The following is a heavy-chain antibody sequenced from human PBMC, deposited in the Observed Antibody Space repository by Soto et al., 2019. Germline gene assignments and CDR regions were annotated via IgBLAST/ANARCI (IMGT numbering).Heavy chain of an antibody. V-gene: IGHV4-34*01. Sequence: AETLSLTCADYGFSFSGYYWSWIRQAPGKGLEWIWDINHSGRTNCKPSLKSRVTRSVDTSKNPFSVRLSSVTAADTAVYYCARGQPVLRFLEWLHRNNYYYNCGMDVWGQGTPVTVSS. CDR1: GFSFSGYY. D-gene: IGHD3-3*01. CDR2: INHSGRT. J-gene: IGHJ6*02. CDR3: ARGQPVLRFLEWLHRNNYYYNCGMDV.